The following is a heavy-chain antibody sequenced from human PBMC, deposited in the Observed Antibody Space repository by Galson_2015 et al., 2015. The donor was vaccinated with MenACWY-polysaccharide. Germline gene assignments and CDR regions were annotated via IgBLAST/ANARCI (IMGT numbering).Heavy chain of an antibody. Sequence: QSGAEVKKPGASVKVSCKASGYTFTSYGISWVQQAPGQGLEWMGWISAYNGNTNYAQKLQGRVTMTTDTSTSTAYMELRSLRSDDTAVYYCAREGAGELELPPSFDYWGQGTLVTVSS. CDR3: AREGAGELELPPSFDY. V-gene: IGHV1-18*01. CDR1: GYTFTSYG. CDR2: ISAYNGNT. D-gene: IGHD1-7*01. J-gene: IGHJ4*02.